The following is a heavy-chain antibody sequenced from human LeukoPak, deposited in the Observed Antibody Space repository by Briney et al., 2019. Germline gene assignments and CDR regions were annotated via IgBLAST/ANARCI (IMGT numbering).Heavy chain of an antibody. CDR1: GFTFTNYA. Sequence: PGGSLRLSCALSGFTFTNYALYWVRQAPGRGLECVSGISGRCGSTSFADSVNGRFTISRDNSKNIMYLEMNSLRAEETAIYYCAKDRFCSSVSCTGGTAFDIWGQGTLVTVSP. CDR2: ISGRCGST. J-gene: IGHJ3*02. V-gene: IGHV3-23*01. CDR3: AKDRFCSSVSCTGGTAFDI. D-gene: IGHD2-2*01.